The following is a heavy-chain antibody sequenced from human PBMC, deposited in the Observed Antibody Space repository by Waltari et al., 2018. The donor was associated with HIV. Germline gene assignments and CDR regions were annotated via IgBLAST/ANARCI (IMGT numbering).Heavy chain of an antibody. J-gene: IGHJ4*02. CDR3: ARHYYDILTGYNE. Sequence: QLQLQESGPGLVKPSETLSLTCPVSGGSISSSSYYWGWTRQPPGKGLEWIGSIYYSGSTYYNPSLKSRVTISVDTSKNQFSLKLSSVTAADTAVYYCARHYYDILTGYNEWGQGTLVTVSS. D-gene: IGHD3-9*01. CDR1: GGSISSSSYY. V-gene: IGHV4-39*01. CDR2: IYYSGST.